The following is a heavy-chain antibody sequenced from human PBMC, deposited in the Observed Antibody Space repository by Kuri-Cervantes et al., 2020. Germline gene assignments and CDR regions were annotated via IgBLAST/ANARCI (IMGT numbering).Heavy chain of an antibody. CDR2: ISGSGGST. V-gene: IGHV3-23*01. CDR1: GFTFSNYA. J-gene: IGHJ4*02. D-gene: IGHD3-10*01. Sequence: LKISCAASGFTFSNYAMTWVRQAPGKGLEWVSAISGSGGSTYYADPVKGRFTISRDTSNNTLYLQMNSLRAEDTAVYYCAKRRDGAIDYWGQGTLVTVSS. CDR3: AKRRDGAIDY.